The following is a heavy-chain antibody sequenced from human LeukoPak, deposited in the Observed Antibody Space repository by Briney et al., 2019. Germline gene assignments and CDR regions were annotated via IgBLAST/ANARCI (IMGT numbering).Heavy chain of an antibody. Sequence: SETLSLTCTVSGGSISRYYWSWIHQSPGKGLEWIGYIYDTGATNHSPSFKRRFTMSVDTSKNQFSLRLTSMTAADTAVYFCARGVRAAAGGYYFDRWGQGTLVAVSS. V-gene: IGHV4-59*01. CDR2: IYDTGAT. CDR1: GGSISRYY. D-gene: IGHD6-13*01. CDR3: ARGVRAAAGGYYFDR. J-gene: IGHJ4*02.